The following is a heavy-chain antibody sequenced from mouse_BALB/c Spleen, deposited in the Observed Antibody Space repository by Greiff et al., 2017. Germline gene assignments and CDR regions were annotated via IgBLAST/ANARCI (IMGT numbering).Heavy chain of an antibody. CDR3: ARGLRYDYADY. CDR1: GFTFSSYA. J-gene: IGHJ2*01. D-gene: IGHD2-4*01. Sequence: EVKVEESGGGLVKPGGSLKLSCAASGFTFSSYAMSWVRQTPEKRLEWVASISSGGSTYYPDSVKGRFTISRDNARNILYLQMSSLRSEDTAMYYCARGLRYDYADYWGQGTTLTVSS. CDR2: ISSGGST. V-gene: IGHV5-6-5*01.